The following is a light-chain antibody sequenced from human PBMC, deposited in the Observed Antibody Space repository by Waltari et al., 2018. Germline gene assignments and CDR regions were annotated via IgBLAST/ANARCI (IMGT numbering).Light chain of an antibody. V-gene: IGLV2-14*01. Sequence: QSGLTQPASVSGSPGQSIPIPCIGTSSDIVAYDFVPWYQQHPGKAPKLLIYDVRDRPSGGSHRFSGSKSGNAASLTISGLQAEDEATYYCSSPTTRSTQVFGSGTKVTV. J-gene: IGLJ1*01. CDR1: SSDIVAYDF. CDR3: SSPTTRSTQV. CDR2: DVR.